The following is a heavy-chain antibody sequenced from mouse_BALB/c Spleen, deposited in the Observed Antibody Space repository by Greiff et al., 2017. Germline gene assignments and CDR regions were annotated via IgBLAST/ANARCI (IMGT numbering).Heavy chain of an antibody. D-gene: IGHD1-1*01. CDR3: SRDGSGYVPMDY. CDR2: ISSGGST. V-gene: IGHV5-6-5*01. CDR1: GFTFSSYA. J-gene: IGHJ4*01. Sequence: EVKLVESGGGLVKPGGSLKLSCAASGFTFSSYAMSWVRQTPEKRLEWVASISSGGSTYYPGSVKGGFTISRDNARKILYQQMSSLRSEDTAMYYCSRDGSGYVPMDYWGQGTSVTVSS.